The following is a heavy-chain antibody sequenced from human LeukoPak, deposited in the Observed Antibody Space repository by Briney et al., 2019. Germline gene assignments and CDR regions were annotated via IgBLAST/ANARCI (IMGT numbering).Heavy chain of an antibody. D-gene: IGHD5-24*01. CDR1: GFTFHEHA. CDR3: AKDYVRDGYNYGVFQN. Sequence: GGSLRLSCAASGFTFHEHAMHWVRQAPGKGLEWVSLISGDGGSTYYVVSVKGRFTISRDNSKNSLYLHMNSLTTEDTALYYCAKDYVRDGYNYGVFQNWGRGTLVTVSS. V-gene: IGHV3-43*02. CDR2: ISGDGGST. J-gene: IGHJ4*02.